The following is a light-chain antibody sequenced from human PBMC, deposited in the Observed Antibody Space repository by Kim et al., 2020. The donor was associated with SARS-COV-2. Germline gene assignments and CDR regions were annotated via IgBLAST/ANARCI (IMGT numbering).Light chain of an antibody. CDR1: SRRSYY. CDR2: GKN. CDR3: NSRDSSGNHVV. Sequence: ALGQTVRITCQGDSRRSYYASWYQQKPGQAPVLVIYGKNNRPSGIPDRFSGSSSGNAASLTITGAQAEDEADYYCNSRDSSGNHVVFGGGTKVTVL. J-gene: IGLJ2*01. V-gene: IGLV3-19*01.